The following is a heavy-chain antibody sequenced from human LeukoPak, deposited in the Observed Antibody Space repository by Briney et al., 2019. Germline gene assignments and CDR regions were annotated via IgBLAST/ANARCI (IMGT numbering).Heavy chain of an antibody. CDR2: IIPIFGTA. D-gene: IGHD6-19*01. Sequence: ASVKVSCKASGGTFSSYAISWVRQAPGQGLEWMGGIIPIFGTANYAQKFQGRVTITADESTSTAYMELSSLRSEDTAVYYCARPYSRGRAYYYYYMDVWGKGTTVTVSS. V-gene: IGHV1-69*13. CDR3: ARPYSRGRAYYYYYMDV. J-gene: IGHJ6*03. CDR1: GGTFSSYA.